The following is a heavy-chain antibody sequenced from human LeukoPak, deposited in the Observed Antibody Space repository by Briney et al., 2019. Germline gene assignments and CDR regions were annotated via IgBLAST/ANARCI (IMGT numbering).Heavy chain of an antibody. J-gene: IGHJ4*02. V-gene: IGHV3-23*01. D-gene: IGHD2-21*02. CDR2: ISGSGGST. Sequence: GGSLRLSCAASGFSFNNAWMNWVRQAPGKGLEWVSTISGSGGSTYYADSVKGRFAISSDNSKNTLSLHMNSLRAEDTAVYYCANLVTFGYWGQGTLVTVSS. CDR3: ANLVTFGY. CDR1: GFSFNNAW.